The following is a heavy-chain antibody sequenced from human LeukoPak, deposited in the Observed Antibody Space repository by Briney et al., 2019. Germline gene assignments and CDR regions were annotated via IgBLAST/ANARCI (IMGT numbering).Heavy chain of an antibody. Sequence: GGSLRLSCAASGFTFSSYWMSWVRQAPGKGLEWVANIKQDGSEKYYVDSVKGRFTISRDNAKNSLYLQMNSLRAEDTALYYCAKAYYGSGSRRGAFDIWGQGTMVTVSS. J-gene: IGHJ3*02. CDR3: AKAYYGSGSRRGAFDI. D-gene: IGHD3-10*01. CDR1: GFTFSSYW. CDR2: IKQDGSEK. V-gene: IGHV3-7*03.